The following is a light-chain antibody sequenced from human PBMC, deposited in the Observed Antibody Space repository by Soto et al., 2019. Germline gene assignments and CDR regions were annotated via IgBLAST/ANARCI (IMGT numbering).Light chain of an antibody. V-gene: IGKV3-15*01. CDR3: EHYHNWPPWT. CDR2: GAS. Sequence: EIVMTQSPATLSVSPGERATLSCRASQSVSSNLAWYQQKPGQAPRLLIYGASTRATGITARFSGSGSGTQFTLTISSLQSEDFAVYYCEHYHNWPPWTFGQGTKVEIK. J-gene: IGKJ1*01. CDR1: QSVSSN.